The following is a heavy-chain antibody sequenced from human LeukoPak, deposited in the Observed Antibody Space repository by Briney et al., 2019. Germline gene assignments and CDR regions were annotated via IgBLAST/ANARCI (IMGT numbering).Heavy chain of an antibody. D-gene: IGHD3-22*01. Sequence: GGSLRLSCAASGFTFTSYSMNWVRQAPGKGLEWVSTISGGGGSTYYADSVKGRFTISRDNSKNTLYLQVNSLRAEDTAVYYCAKAMTKGPPFDYWGQGTLVTVSS. CDR2: ISGGGGST. J-gene: IGHJ4*02. V-gene: IGHV3-23*01. CDR1: GFTFTSYS. CDR3: AKAMTKGPPFDY.